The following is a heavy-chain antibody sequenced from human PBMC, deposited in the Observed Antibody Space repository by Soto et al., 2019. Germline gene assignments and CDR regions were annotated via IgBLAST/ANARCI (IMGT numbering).Heavy chain of an antibody. D-gene: IGHD1-1*01. CDR1: GYSFTSYW. V-gene: IGHV5-51*01. Sequence: PGESLKISCKGSGYSFTSYWINWVRQMPGKGLEWMGVTYPSDSDTRYSQSFHGQVTISADKSITTAYLQSSSLSASDTAVYYCVRTGTSAGRFSDYWGQGTLVTVSS. CDR3: VRTGTSAGRFSDY. J-gene: IGHJ4*01. CDR2: TYPSDSDT.